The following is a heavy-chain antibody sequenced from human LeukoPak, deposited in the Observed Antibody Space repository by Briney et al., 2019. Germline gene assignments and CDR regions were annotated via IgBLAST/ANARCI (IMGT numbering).Heavy chain of an antibody. CDR1: GGSISSYY. J-gene: IGHJ6*02. V-gene: IGHV4-59*01. CDR3: ARGSYDSSGYFYYYYGMDV. D-gene: IGHD3-22*01. Sequence: KPSETLSLTCTVSGGSISSYYWSWIRRPPGKGLEWIGYIYYSGSTNYNPSLKSRVTISVDTSKNQFSLKLSSVTAADTAVYYCARGSYDSSGYFYYYYGMDVWGQGTTVTVSS. CDR2: IYYSGST.